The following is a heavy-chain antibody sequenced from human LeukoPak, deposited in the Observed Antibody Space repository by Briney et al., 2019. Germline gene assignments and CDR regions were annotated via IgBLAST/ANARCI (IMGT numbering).Heavy chain of an antibody. CDR2: ISSIGGST. J-gene: IGHJ4*02. CDR3: ARAPRPSSFDY. CDR1: QLTFSSYA. V-gene: IGHV3-23*01. Sequence: GGSLRLSCAASQLTFSSYAMSWVRQAPGKGLEWVSGISSIGGSTVYADSVQGRFTISRDNSKNALYLQMNSLRAEDTAVYYCARAPRPSSFDYWGQGTLVTVSS.